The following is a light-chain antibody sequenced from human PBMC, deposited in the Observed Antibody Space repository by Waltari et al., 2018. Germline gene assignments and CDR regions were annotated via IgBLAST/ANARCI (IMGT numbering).Light chain of an antibody. CDR3: QQYNSAPRT. CDR1: QGISSW. Sequence: TITCRASQGISSWLAWYQQKPGKAPKLLIYKASSLQSGVPSRFSGSGSGTDFTLTISSLQPEDFATYYCQQYNSAPRTFGQGTKVEIK. V-gene: IGKV1-12*01. CDR2: KAS. J-gene: IGKJ1*01.